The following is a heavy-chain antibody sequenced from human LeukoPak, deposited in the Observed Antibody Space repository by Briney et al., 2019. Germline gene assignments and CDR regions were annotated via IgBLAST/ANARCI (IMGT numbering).Heavy chain of an antibody. CDR1: GGSMTSYY. Sequence: SETLSLTCSVSGGSMTSYYGSWIRQPAGKGLEWIGRIYSTGRTKYNPSLKSRVTMSVDTTKNQFSLKLSSVAAADTAVYYCAGYSYGRFDYWGQGTLVTVSS. V-gene: IGHV4-4*07. D-gene: IGHD5-18*01. J-gene: IGHJ4*02. CDR3: AGYSYGRFDY. CDR2: IYSTGRT.